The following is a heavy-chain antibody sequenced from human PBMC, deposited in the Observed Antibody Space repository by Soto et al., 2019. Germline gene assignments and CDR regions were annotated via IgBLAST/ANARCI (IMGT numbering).Heavy chain of an antibody. J-gene: IGHJ4*01. V-gene: IGHV3-15*07. CDR1: GFTFSNAW. CDR3: TTDSYITSIIVRFDY. Sequence: GGSLRLSCAASGFTFSNAWINWVRQTPGKGLEWVGRVKSKTDGGTTDFAAPVKGRFAISRDDSKNMVYLEMNSLKTEDTAINYCTTDSYITSIIVRFDYWGHGTLVTVSS. D-gene: IGHD3-22*01. CDR2: VKSKTDGGTT.